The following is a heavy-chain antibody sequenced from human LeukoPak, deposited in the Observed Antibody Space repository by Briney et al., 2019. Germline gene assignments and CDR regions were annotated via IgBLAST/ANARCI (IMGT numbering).Heavy chain of an antibody. CDR1: GYSFPNYW. CDR2: IYPGDSHT. CDR3: ARGPYAYTSSATLGSYNWFDP. D-gene: IGHD2-2*02. Sequence: PGESLKISCKGSGYSFPNYWIGWVRQMPGKGLEWMGIIYPGDSHTRYSPSFQDQVTISVDKSISPAYLQWSSLKASDTAMYYCARGPYAYTSSATLGSYNWFDPWGQGSLVTVSS. J-gene: IGHJ5*02. V-gene: IGHV5-51*01.